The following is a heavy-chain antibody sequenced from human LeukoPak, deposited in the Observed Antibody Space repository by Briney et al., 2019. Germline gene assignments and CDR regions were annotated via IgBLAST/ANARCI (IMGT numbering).Heavy chain of an antibody. CDR2: IKEDGSED. Sequence: GGSLRLSCAASGFTFSRAWMSWFRQAPGKGLEWVANIKEDGSEDYYADSVKGRFAISRDNAKNSLYLQMSNLRAEDTAVYFCARGGGLDVWGQGATVTVSS. D-gene: IGHD3-16*01. J-gene: IGHJ6*02. CDR3: ARGGGLDV. CDR1: GFTFSRAW. V-gene: IGHV3-7*03.